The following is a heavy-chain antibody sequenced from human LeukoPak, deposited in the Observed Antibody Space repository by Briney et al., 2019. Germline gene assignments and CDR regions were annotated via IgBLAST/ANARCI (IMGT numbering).Heavy chain of an antibody. D-gene: IGHD6-19*01. CDR3: TREIAVAGNY. V-gene: IGHV3-49*04. Sequence: QTGGSLRLSCTASGFTFGDYAMSWVRQAPGKGLEWVGFIRSKAYGGTTEYAASVKGRFTISRDDSKSIAYLQMNSLKTEDTAVYYCTREIAVAGNYWGQGTLVTVSS. CDR2: IRSKAYGGTT. J-gene: IGHJ4*02. CDR1: GFTFGDYA.